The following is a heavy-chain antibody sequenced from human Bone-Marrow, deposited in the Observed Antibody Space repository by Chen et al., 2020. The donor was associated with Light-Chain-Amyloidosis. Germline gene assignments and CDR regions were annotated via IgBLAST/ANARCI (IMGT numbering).Heavy chain of an antibody. CDR3: ARARRKSDWELRYFLDV. CDR2: IIPSFGTT. CDR1: GTTFINYA. J-gene: IGHJ6*03. Sequence: QVQLVQFGAEVKKPWFSVKVSCKASGTTFINYAFHWVRQAPGQGLEWMGKIIPSFGTTSYAQKIRGRVTITADESTTTIHMEQTSLKSEGAAVYYCARARRKSDWELRYFLDVWGNGTTVTVSS. V-gene: IGHV1-69*13. D-gene: IGHD3-10*01.